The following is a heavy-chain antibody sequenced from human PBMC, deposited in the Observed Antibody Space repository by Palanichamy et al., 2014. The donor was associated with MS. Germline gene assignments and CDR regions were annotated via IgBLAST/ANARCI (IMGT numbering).Heavy chain of an antibody. D-gene: IGHD5-12*01. CDR1: GFTFSNHG. CDR2: IWHDGSKQ. J-gene: IGHJ4*02. CDR3: ARGRGYKDYRYFDY. Sequence: VQLVESGGGMVQPGRSLRLSCAASGFTFSNHGIHWLRQAPGKGLEWVALIWHDGSKQYYADSVKGRFTISRDTSTNTVYLQMSSLRAEDTAVYYCARGRGYKDYRYFDYWGQGSLVTVSS. V-gene: IGHV3-33*08.